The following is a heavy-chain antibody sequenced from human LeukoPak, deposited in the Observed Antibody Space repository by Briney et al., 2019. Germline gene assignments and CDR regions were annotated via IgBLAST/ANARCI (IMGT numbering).Heavy chain of an antibody. V-gene: IGHV4-59*01. D-gene: IGHD3-22*01. Sequence: GSLRLSCAASGFTFSSYSMNWVRQAPGKGLEWIGYIYYTGSTNHNPSLKSRVTISIDSSKNQFSLRLTSVTAADTALYYCARLDYDSSVYYPYNWFDPWGQGILVTVSS. CDR3: ARLDYDSSVYYPYNWFDP. CDR1: GFTFSSYS. J-gene: IGHJ5*02. CDR2: IYYTGST.